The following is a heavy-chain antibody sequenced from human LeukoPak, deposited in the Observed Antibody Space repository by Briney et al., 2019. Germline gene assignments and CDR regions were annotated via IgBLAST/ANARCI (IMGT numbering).Heavy chain of an antibody. D-gene: IGHD2-2*01. Sequence: SETLSLTCTVSGGSISSYYWSWIRQPPGKGLEWIGYIYYSGSTNYNPSLKSRDTISVDTSKNQFSLKLSSVTAADTAVYYCARRNPYCSSTSCYQSPWFDPWGQGTLVTVSS. CDR1: GGSISSYY. CDR3: ARRNPYCSSTSCYQSPWFDP. V-gene: IGHV4-59*08. CDR2: IYYSGST. J-gene: IGHJ5*02.